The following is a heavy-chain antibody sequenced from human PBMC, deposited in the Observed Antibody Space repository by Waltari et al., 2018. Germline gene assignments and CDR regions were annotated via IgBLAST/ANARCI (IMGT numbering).Heavy chain of an antibody. CDR1: GFMFNSFG. J-gene: IGHJ5*02. CDR3: AKAILPLRSTVWYGRFDP. D-gene: IGHD6-19*01. CDR2: ISYAGSTN. Sequence: QVQLVEYGGGVVQPGRSLRRSCAVSGFMFNSFGMRWVRQAPVQGLVCIGTISYAGSTNYYGDSVKGRFTISRDNSNNTLYLQMNNLIVDDTAVYYCAKAILPLRSTVWYGRFDPWGQGTLVTVSS. V-gene: IGHV3-30*18.